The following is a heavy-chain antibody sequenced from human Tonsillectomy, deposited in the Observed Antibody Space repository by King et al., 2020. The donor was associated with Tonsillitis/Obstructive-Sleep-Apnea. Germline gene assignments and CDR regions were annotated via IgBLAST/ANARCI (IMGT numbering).Heavy chain of an antibody. V-gene: IGHV4-59*08. CDR3: AGLLDGTSLNFDY. CDR1: GGSISSYY. J-gene: IGHJ4*02. CDR2: IYYSGST. Sequence: HVQLQESGPGLVKPSETLSLTCTVSGGSISSYYWSWIRPPPGKGLEWIGNIYYSGSTNYNPSLKSRVTISVDTSKNQFSLKLSSVTAADTAVYYCAGLLDGTSLNFDYWGQGTLVTVSS. D-gene: IGHD2-2*01.